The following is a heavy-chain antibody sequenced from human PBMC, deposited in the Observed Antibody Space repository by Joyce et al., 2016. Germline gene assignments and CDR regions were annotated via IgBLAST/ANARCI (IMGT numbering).Heavy chain of an antibody. CDR3: ARGGTSSDHYFFYTLDV. D-gene: IGHD1-14*01. CDR1: GGDFSNYT. Sequence: QVLLVQSGAAVKMPGSSLRVSCKSSGGDFSNYTVNWVRQAPGQRLEWMGGIIPFVGAAKYAEDFQGRVTLTADQSTRTAYLELSSLTSADTAVYYCARGGTSSDHYFFYTLDVWGPGTTVIVSS. V-gene: IGHV1-69*12. CDR2: IIPFVGAA. J-gene: IGHJ6*02.